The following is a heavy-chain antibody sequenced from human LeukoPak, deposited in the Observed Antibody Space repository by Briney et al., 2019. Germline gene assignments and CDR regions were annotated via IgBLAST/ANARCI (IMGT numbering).Heavy chain of an antibody. Sequence: GGSLRLSCAASAFAFSTYWMHWVRQVPGKGLEWVSRINGDESSTNYADSVKGRFTISRDNAKDTLYLHLNSLTAEDTAVYYCARGAKWAYYFDYWGQGTLVTVSS. CDR2: INGDESST. J-gene: IGHJ4*02. CDR1: AFAFSTYW. CDR3: ARGAKWAYYFDY. V-gene: IGHV3-74*01. D-gene: IGHD1-26*01.